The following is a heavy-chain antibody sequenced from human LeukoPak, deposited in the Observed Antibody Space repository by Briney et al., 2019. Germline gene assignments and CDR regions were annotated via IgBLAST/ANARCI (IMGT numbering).Heavy chain of an antibody. CDR2: ISWNSGSI. CDR1: GLTFDDYA. CDR3: AKDSGYYYDSGAFDI. V-gene: IGHV3-9*01. D-gene: IGHD3-22*01. J-gene: IGHJ3*02. Sequence: GGSLRLSCAASGLTFDDYAMHWVRQAPGKGLEWVSGISWNSGSIGYADSVKGRFTISRDNAKNSLYLQMNSLRAEDTALYYCAKDSGYYYDSGAFDIWGQGTMVTVSS.